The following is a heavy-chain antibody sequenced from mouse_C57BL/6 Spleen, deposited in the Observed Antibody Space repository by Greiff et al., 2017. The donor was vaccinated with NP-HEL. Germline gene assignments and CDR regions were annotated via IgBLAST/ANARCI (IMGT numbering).Heavy chain of an antibody. V-gene: IGHV5-6*01. Sequence: VQLKESGGDLVKPGGSLKLSCAASGFTFSSYGMSWVRQTPDKRLEWVATISSGGSYTYYPDSVKGRFTISRDNAKNTLYLQMSSLKSEDTAMYYCARGTAQATDYWGQGTTLTVSS. CDR2: ISSGGSYT. D-gene: IGHD3-2*02. CDR3: ARGTAQATDY. J-gene: IGHJ2*01. CDR1: GFTFSSYG.